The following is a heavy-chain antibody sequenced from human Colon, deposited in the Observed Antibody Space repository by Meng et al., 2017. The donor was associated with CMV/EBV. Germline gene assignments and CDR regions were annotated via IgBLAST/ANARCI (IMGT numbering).Heavy chain of an antibody. V-gene: IGHV3-13*01. Sequence: GESLKISCTASGFTFSTYDFHWVRQPTGKGMEWVSSIGTVGDTYSIGSVKGRFIISREDAKNSVYLQMNGLRDGDTGLYYCARARSPTHFDYWGQGALVTVSS. J-gene: IGHJ4*02. CDR3: ARARSPTHFDY. CDR1: GFTFSTYD. CDR2: IGTVGDT.